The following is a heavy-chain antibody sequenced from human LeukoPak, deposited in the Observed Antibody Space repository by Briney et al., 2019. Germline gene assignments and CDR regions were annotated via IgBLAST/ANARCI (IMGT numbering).Heavy chain of an antibody. CDR1: GGTFSSYA. Sequence: SVKVSCKASGGTFSSYAISWVRQTPGQGLEWMGRIIPILGIANYAQKFQGRVTITADKSTSTAYMELSSLRSEDTAVYYCARVREYYGSGGWFDPWGQGTLVTVSS. J-gene: IGHJ5*02. CDR3: ARVREYYGSGGWFDP. V-gene: IGHV1-69*04. CDR2: IIPILGIA. D-gene: IGHD3-10*01.